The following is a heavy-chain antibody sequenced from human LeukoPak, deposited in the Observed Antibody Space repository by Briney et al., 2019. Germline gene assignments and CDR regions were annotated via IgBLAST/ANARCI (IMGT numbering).Heavy chain of an antibody. J-gene: IGHJ4*02. Sequence: EASVKVSCKPSGYTFISSDINWVRQATGQGLEWMGCMNPNSGKTGYAQKSKGRVTMTSKTSISTAYMELSSLRSEDTAVYYCARGPDRRLGGSGSSYFDYCGQGTRVTVSS. CDR1: GYTFISSD. V-gene: IGHV1-8*01. D-gene: IGHD3-10*01. CDR3: ARGPDRRLGGSGSSYFDY. CDR2: MNPNSGKT.